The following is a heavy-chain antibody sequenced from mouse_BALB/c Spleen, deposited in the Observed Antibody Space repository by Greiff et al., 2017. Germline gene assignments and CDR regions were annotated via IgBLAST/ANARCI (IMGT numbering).Heavy chain of an antibody. D-gene: IGHD1-1*01. CDR2: ISDGGSYT. CDR3: ARKGDYYGSSWFAY. CDR1: GFTFSDYY. Sequence: EVQLVESGGGLVKPGGSLKLSCAASGFTFSDYYMYWVRQTPEKRLEWVATISDGGSYTYYPDSVKGRFTISRDNAKNNLYLQMSSLKSEDTAMYYCARKGDYYGSSWFAYWGQGTLVTVSA. V-gene: IGHV5-4*02. J-gene: IGHJ3*01.